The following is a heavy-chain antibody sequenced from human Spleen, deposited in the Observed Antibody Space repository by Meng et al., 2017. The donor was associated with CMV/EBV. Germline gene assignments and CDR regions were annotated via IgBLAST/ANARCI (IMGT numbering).Heavy chain of an antibody. V-gene: IGHV1-69*04. Sequence: SVKVSCKASGVTLHNYAITWVRQAPGQGLEWMGRVIPVLGTATYAQNFQARVTISADKSTSTTYMEVSSLRTEDTAVYYCARVATFYYAMDVWGQGTTVTVSS. CDR1: GVTLHNYA. CDR2: VIPVLGTA. CDR3: ARVATFYYAMDV. J-gene: IGHJ6*02.